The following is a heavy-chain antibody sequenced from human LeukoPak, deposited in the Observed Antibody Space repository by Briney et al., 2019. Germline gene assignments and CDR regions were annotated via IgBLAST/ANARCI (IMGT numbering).Heavy chain of an antibody. CDR2: IYYTGST. D-gene: IGHD1-7*01. Sequence: SETLSLTCTVSGDSISSYYWSWIRQPPGKGLEWIGYIYYTGSTNYNTSLKSRVTISVDTSKSQFSLKLSSVTAADTAVYYCARGPSSGTGSTSIDYWGQGTLVTVSS. J-gene: IGHJ4*02. CDR3: ARGPSSGTGSTSIDY. CDR1: GDSISSYY. V-gene: IGHV4-59*01.